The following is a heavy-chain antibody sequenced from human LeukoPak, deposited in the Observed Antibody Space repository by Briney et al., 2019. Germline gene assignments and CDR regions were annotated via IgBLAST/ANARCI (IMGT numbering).Heavy chain of an antibody. D-gene: IGHD3-10*01. CDR2: ISAYNGNT. V-gene: IGHV1-18*01. CDR1: GYTFTSYG. Sequence: GASVKVSCKASGYTFTSYGISWVRQAPGQGLEWMGWISAYNGNTNYAQKLQGRATMTTDTSTSTAYMELRSLRSDDTAVYYCARGAYYYGSGSSPFDYWGQGTLVTVSS. CDR3: ARGAYYYGSGSSPFDY. J-gene: IGHJ4*02.